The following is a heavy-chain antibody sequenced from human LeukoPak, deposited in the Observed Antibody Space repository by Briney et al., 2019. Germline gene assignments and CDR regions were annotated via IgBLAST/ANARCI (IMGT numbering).Heavy chain of an antibody. D-gene: IGHD3-10*01. CDR1: GGSFSGYY. Sequence: PSETLSLTCAVYGGSFSGYYWSWIRQPPGKGLEWIGEINHSGSTIYNPSLKSRVTISVDTSKKQFSLKLSSVTAADTAVYYCARSSYYYGADALDIWGQGTTVTVSS. CDR2: INHSGST. V-gene: IGHV4-34*01. CDR3: ARSSYYYGADALDI. J-gene: IGHJ3*02.